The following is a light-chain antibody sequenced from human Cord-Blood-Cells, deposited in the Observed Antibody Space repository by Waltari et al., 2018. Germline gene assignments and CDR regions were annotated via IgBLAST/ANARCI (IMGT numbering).Light chain of an antibody. CDR2: SNN. CDR1: SSNIGSNT. Sequence: QSVLTQPPSASGTPGPRVTISCSGRSSNIGSNTVNCYQQLPGTAPKLLIYSNNQRPSGVPDRFSGSKSGTSASLAISGLQSEDEADYYCAAWDDSLNGVVFGGGTKLTVL. CDR3: AAWDDSLNGVV. J-gene: IGLJ2*01. V-gene: IGLV1-44*01.